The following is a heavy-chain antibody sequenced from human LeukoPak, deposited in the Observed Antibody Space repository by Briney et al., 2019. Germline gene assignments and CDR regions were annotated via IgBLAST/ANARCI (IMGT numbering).Heavy chain of an antibody. CDR2: MNPNSGNT. CDR1: GYTFTSYD. J-gene: IGHJ4*02. V-gene: IGHV1-8*01. Sequence: ASVKVSCKASGYTFTSYDINWVRQATGQGLEWMGWMNPNSGNTGYAQKFQGRVTMTRNTSISTAYMELSSLRSEDTAVYYCARGRYSSGWLLFDYWGQGTLVTVSS. CDR3: ARGRYSSGWLLFDY. D-gene: IGHD6-19*01.